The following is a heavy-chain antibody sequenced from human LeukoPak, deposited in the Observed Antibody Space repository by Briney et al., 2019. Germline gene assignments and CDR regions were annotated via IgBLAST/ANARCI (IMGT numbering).Heavy chain of an antibody. CDR1: GYTFTSYG. J-gene: IGHJ6*02. V-gene: IGHV1-18*01. D-gene: IGHD3-22*01. Sequence: ASVKVSCKASGYTFTSYGISWVRQAPGQGLEWMGWISAYNGNTNYAQKLQGRVTMTTDTSTSTAYMELRSLRSDDTAVYYCARDVEGSSGYYYDRDYYYYGMDVWGQGTTVTVSS. CDR3: ARDVEGSSGYYYDRDYYYYGMDV. CDR2: ISAYNGNT.